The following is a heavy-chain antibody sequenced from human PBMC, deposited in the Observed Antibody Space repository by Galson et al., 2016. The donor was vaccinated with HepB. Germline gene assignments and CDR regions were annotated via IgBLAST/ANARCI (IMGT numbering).Heavy chain of an antibody. CDR3: ATCSLTYGSGSHFPWYFDP. D-gene: IGHD3-10*01. CDR2: FLPVFGSP. Sequence: SVKVSCKASGDTFSTYAIAWVRQAPRQGLEWMGGFLPVFGSPNFAQKFQGRVTITADESTNTAYMELSSLRSEDTAVYYCATCSLTYGSGSHFPWYFDPWGQETLVTISS. J-gene: IGHJ4*02. CDR1: GDTFSTYA. V-gene: IGHV1-69*13.